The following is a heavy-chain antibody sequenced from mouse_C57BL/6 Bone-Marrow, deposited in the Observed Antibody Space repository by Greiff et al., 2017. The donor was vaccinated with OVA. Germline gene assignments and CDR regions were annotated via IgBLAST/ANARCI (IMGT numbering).Heavy chain of an antibody. CDR2: IDPSDSYT. D-gene: IGHD1-1*01. Sequence: VQLQQPGAELVRPGTSVKLSCKASGYTFTSYWMHWVKQRPGQGLEWIGVIDPSDSYTNYNQKFKGKATLTVDTSSSTAYMQLSSLTSEDSAVYYCARGDYGSSYVRYYAMDCWGQGTSVTVSS. CDR1: GYTFTSYW. V-gene: IGHV1-59*01. CDR3: ARGDYGSSYVRYYAMDC. J-gene: IGHJ4*01.